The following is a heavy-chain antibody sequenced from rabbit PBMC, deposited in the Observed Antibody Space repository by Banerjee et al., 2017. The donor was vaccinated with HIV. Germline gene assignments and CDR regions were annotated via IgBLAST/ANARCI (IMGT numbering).Heavy chain of an antibody. V-gene: IGHV1S45*01. J-gene: IGHJ4*01. D-gene: IGHD6-1*01. CDR1: GFSFSNKYV. CDR3: ASELAGVMGWKFDL. Sequence: QEQLEESGGDLVKPEGSLTLTCTASGFSFSNKYVMCWVRQAPGKGLEWIACINTCSGSAVAATWAKGRFTISRTASTTVARQMSSLTAADTATDFCASELAGVMGWKFDLGGQGTLVTV. CDR2: INTCSGSA.